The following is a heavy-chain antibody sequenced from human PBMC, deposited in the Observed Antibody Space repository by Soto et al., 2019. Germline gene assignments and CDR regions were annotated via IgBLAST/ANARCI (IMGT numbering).Heavy chain of an antibody. Sequence: PGGSLRLSCTASGFHFSTYAMSWVRQAPGKGLEWVSTINNSGGGTYSPDSMKGRFTISRDNSKNTVYLQINSLRAEDTAVYYCARGGDYGSGSYYNVYYYYGMDVWGQGTTVTVSS. D-gene: IGHD3-10*01. CDR2: INNSGGGT. J-gene: IGHJ6*02. CDR3: ARGGDYGSGSYYNVYYYYGMDV. CDR1: GFHFSTYA. V-gene: IGHV3-23*01.